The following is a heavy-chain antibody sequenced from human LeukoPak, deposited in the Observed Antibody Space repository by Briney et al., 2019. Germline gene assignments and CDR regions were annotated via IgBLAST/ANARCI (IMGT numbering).Heavy chain of an antibody. J-gene: IGHJ4*02. CDR2: IIPIFGTA. CDR1: GGTFSGYA. V-gene: IGHV1-69*05. Sequence: SVKVSCKASGGTFSGYAISWVRQAPGQGLEWMGGIIPIFGTANYAQKFQGRVTITTDESTSTAYMELSSLRSEDTAVYYCAGDGGSSTIFGVVIPYFDYWGQGTLVTVSS. CDR3: AGDGGSSTIFGVVIPYFDY. D-gene: IGHD3-3*01.